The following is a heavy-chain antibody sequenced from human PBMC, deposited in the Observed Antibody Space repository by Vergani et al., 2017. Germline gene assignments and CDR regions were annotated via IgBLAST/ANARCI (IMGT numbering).Heavy chain of an antibody. CDR3: AHIHSHGSCQNAELDY. D-gene: IGHD1-26*01. V-gene: IGHV2-5*01. CDR2: VYYNDEK. Sequence: QITLKESGPTLVKPTQTLTLTCTFSGFSLSASAPGVAWIRQPPGKALEWLGVVYYNDEKRYTASLKGRLTITKDTSKSQVVLTMTNMDRVDTATYSCAHIHSHGSCQNAELDYWGQGTLVTVSS. J-gene: IGHJ4*02. CDR1: GFSLSASAPG.